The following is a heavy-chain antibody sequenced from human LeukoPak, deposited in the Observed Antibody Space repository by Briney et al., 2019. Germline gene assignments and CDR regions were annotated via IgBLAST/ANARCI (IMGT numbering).Heavy chain of an antibody. V-gene: IGHV3-30*18. CDR2: ISYDGSNK. D-gene: IGHD7-27*01. Sequence: GRSLRLSCAASEFTFSAYGMHWVRQAPGKGLEGVAGISYDGSNKYYADTVKGRFTISRDNSKNTLYLQMNSLRAEDTAVYYCAKEKTGPYYFDYWGQGTLVTVSS. J-gene: IGHJ4*02. CDR3: AKEKTGPYYFDY. CDR1: EFTFSAYG.